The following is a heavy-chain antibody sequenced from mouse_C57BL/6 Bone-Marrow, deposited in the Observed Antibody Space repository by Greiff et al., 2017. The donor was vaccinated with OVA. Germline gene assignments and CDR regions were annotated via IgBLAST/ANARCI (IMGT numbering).Heavy chain of an antibody. CDR2: IDPSDSYT. CDR1: GYTFTSYW. D-gene: IGHD6-5*01. Sequence: VQLQQPGAELVMPGASVKLSCKASGYTFTSYWMHWVKQRPGQGLEWIGEIDPSDSYTNYNQKFKGKSTLTVDKSSSTAYMQLSSLTSEDSAVYYCAIPYDYYAMDYWGQGTSVTVSS. CDR3: AIPYDYYAMDY. J-gene: IGHJ4*01. V-gene: IGHV1-69*01.